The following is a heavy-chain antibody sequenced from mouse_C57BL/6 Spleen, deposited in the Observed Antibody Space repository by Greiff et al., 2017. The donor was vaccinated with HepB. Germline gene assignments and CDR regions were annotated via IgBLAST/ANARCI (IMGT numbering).Heavy chain of an antibody. CDR3: ARSGGSSYVDWYFDV. CDR1: GYTFTSYT. V-gene: IGHV1-4*01. Sequence: QVQLQQSGAELARPGASVKMSCKASGYTFTSYTMHWVKQRPGQGLEWIGYINPSSGYTKYNQKFKDKATLTADKSSSTAYMQLSSLTSEDSAVYYCARSGGSSYVDWYFDVWGTGTTVTVSS. D-gene: IGHD1-1*01. J-gene: IGHJ1*03. CDR2: INPSSGYT.